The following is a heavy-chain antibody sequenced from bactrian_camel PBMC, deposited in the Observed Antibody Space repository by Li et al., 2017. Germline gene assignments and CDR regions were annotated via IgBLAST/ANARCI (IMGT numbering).Heavy chain of an antibody. CDR1: RFFGC. CDR3: AAEDQAPWDMGWICNYNS. Sequence: HVQLVESGGGSVRAGGSLTLYCAASRFFGCMAWFRQAPGSQRETVATVDSNGVTKVAGSVKGRFTLSKDNAKNTLYLRMDNLKPEDTALYTCAAEDQAPWDMGWICNYNSWGQGTQVTVS. D-gene: IGHD3*01. V-gene: IGHV3S53*01. CDR2: VDSNGVT. J-gene: IGHJ4*01.